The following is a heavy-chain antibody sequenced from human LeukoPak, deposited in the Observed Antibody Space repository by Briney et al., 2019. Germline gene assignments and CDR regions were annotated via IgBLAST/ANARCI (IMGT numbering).Heavy chain of an antibody. CDR2: TFYTGSI. CDR1: GGSVSNSLNY. Sequence: MPSETLSLTCTVSGGSVSNSLNYWGWIRQPPGKGLEWIGNTFYTGSIYSNPTLKSRVTMSVDTSKNQFSLKLSSVTAADTAVYYCARLSKGRYFDYIFDYWGQGTLLTVSS. D-gene: IGHD3-9*01. V-gene: IGHV4-39*01. J-gene: IGHJ4*02. CDR3: ARLSKGRYFDYIFDY.